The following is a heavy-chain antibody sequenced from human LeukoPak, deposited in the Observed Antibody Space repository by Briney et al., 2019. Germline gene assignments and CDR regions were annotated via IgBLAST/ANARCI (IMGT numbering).Heavy chain of an antibody. J-gene: IGHJ3*02. V-gene: IGHV4-39*07. CDR2: MYHSGST. D-gene: IGHD3-9*01. Sequence: SETLSLTCTVSGGSISTSSYYWGWIRQPPGKGLEWIGSMYHSGSTYYNPSLKSRVTISVDTSKTQFSLKLSSVTAADTAVYYCAREFYYDIPPEGAAAFDIWGQGTMVTVSS. CDR3: AREFYYDIPPEGAAAFDI. CDR1: GGSISTSSYY.